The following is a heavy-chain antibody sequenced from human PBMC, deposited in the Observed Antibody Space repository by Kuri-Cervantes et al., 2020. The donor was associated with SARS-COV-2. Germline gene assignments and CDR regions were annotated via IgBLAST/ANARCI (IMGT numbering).Heavy chain of an antibody. D-gene: IGHD3-3*01. J-gene: IGHJ4*02. CDR1: GFTFSSYA. CDR2: ISGSGGST. CDR3: AKDPFYDFWSGRYYDY. V-gene: IGHV3-23*01. Sequence: GESLKISCAASGFTFSSYAMSWVRQAPGKGLEWVSAISGSGGSTYYADSVKGRFTISRDNSKNTLYLQMNSLRAEDTAVYYCAKDPFYDFWSGRYYDYWGQGTLVTVSS.